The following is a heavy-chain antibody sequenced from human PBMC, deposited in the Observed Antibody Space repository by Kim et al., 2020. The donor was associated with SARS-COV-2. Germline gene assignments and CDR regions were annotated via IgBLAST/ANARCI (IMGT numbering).Heavy chain of an antibody. D-gene: IGHD2-15*01. CDR1: GGTFSSYA. Sequence: SVKVSCKASGGTFSSYAISWVRQAPGQGLEWMGGIIPIFGTANYAQKFQGRVTITADESTSTAYMELSSLRSEDTAVYYCARLVVVAATVYWFDPWGQGTLVTVSS. V-gene: IGHV1-69*13. J-gene: IGHJ5*02. CDR2: IIPIFGTA. CDR3: ARLVVVAATVYWFDP.